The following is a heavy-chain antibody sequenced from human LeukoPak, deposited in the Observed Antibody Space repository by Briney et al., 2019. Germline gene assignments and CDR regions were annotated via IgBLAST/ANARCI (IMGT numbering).Heavy chain of an antibody. Sequence: SETLSLTCAVSGGSISSGGYSWSWIRQPPGKGLEWIGYIYHSGSTYYNPSLKSRVTISVDRSKNQFSLKLSSVTAADTAVYYCARDWAQIVVVPAAIGNYFDYWGQGTLVTVSS. J-gene: IGHJ4*02. CDR1: GGSISSGGYS. D-gene: IGHD2-2*02. CDR2: IYHSGST. CDR3: ARDWAQIVVVPAAIGNYFDY. V-gene: IGHV4-30-2*01.